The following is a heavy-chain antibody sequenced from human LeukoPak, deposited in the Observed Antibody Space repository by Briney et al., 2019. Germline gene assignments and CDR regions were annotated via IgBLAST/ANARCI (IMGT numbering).Heavy chain of an antibody. CDR3: ARHGIAGEDAFDI. CDR2: IYYSGST. V-gene: IGHV4-39*01. D-gene: IGHD6-13*01. J-gene: IGHJ3*02. Sequence: SETLSLTCTVSGGSISSYYWSWIRQPPGKGLEWIGSIYYSGSTYYNPSLKSRVTISVDTSKNQFSLKLSSVTAADTVVCYCARHGIAGEDAFDIWGQGTMVTVSS. CDR1: GGSISSYY.